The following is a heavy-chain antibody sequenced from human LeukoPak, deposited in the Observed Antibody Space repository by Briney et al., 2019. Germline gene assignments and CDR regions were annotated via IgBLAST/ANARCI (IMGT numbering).Heavy chain of an antibody. CDR2: IYYSGST. J-gene: IGHJ3*02. CDR3: AREAMVFDI. Sequence: SQTLSLTCTVSDGSISSGDYYWSWIRQPPGKGLQRFGYIYYSGSTYYNPSLKSRVTISVDTSKNQFSLKLSSVPAADTAVYYCAREAMVFDIWGQGTMVTVSS. D-gene: IGHD2-8*01. CDR1: DGSISSGDYY. V-gene: IGHV4-30-4*08.